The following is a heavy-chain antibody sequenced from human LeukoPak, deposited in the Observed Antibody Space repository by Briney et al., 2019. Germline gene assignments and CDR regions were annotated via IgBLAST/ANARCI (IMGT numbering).Heavy chain of an antibody. CDR1: GFTFSSYT. CDR3: ARDGDTVLTRGYYYYMDV. D-gene: IGHD3-10*01. V-gene: IGHV3-21*01. CDR2: ISSSSSYI. J-gene: IGHJ6*03. Sequence: GGSLRLSCAASGFTFSSYTMNWVRQAPGKGPEWVSSISSSSSYIYYVDSVKGRFTISRDNAKKSLYLQMNSLRAEDTALYYCARDGDTVLTRGYYYYMDVWGKGTTVTVSS.